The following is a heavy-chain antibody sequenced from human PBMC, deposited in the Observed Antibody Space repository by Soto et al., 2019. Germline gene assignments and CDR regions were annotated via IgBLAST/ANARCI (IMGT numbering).Heavy chain of an antibody. CDR3: ATTFWFGAQPEI. V-gene: IGHV4-34*01. J-gene: IGHJ4*02. CDR2: ISPSGTT. D-gene: IGHD3-10*01. Sequence: QVQLQQWGAGLLKPSETLSLSCAVSGGSFRDNYWTWFRQPPGKGLERIGEISPSGTTKYTPSLKRRPTTSVDTSGTAISLKVTSVTAADTSGYYCATTFWFGAQPEIWGQGTVVTVSS. CDR1: GGSFRDNY.